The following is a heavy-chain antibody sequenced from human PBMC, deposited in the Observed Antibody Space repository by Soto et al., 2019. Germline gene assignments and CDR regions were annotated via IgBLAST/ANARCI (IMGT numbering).Heavy chain of an antibody. V-gene: IGHV3-11*01. CDR3: AREPRAYDAFDI. CDR1: GVPFSDYY. J-gene: IGHJ3*02. CDR2: ISGSGSGI. Sequence: PGGSLRLSCAASGVPFSDYYMSWIRQATGKGLEWVSYISGSGSGISYADSVKGRFTISRDNAKNSLYLQMNSLRAEDTAVYYCAREPRAYDAFDIWGQGTMVT.